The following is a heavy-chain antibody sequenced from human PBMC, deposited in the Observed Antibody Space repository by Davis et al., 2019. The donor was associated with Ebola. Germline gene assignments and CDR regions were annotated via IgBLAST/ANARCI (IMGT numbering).Heavy chain of an antibody. CDR2: IQEAGSEK. V-gene: IGHV3-7*03. CDR3: ARVSVPAALVPIDYYAMDV. D-gene: IGHD2-2*01. Sequence: SLKISCAAPGFTFNRYCMSWVRQAPGKRLQWVANIQEAGSEKYYVDSVKGRFTISRDNAKNSLYRQMNSLRAEDTAVDYCARVSVPAALVPIDYYAMDVWGQGTAVTVSS. J-gene: IGHJ6*02. CDR1: GFTFNRYC.